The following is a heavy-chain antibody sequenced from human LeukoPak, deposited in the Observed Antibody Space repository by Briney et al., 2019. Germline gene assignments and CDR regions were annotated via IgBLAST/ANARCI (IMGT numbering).Heavy chain of an antibody. CDR3: VRDLIGNGAFDI. V-gene: IGHV1-46*01. Sequence: GASVKVSCKASGYTFTSYYMHWVRQAPGQGLEWMGIINPSGGSTNYAQNFQGRVTMARDTSTSTVYMELSSLRSEDTAVYHCVRDLIGNGAFDIWGQGTMVTVSS. CDR1: GYTFTSYY. J-gene: IGHJ3*02. CDR2: INPSGGST. D-gene: IGHD1-1*01.